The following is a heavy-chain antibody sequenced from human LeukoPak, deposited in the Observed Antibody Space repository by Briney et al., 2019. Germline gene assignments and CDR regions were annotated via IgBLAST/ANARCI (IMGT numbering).Heavy chain of an antibody. V-gene: IGHV4-30-4*01. CDR3: ARGDTAMALD. CDR1: GGSFSGYY. Sequence: SSETLSLTCAVYGGSFSGYYWSWIRQPPGKGLEWIGYIYYSGSTYYNPSLKSRVTISVDTSKNQFSLKLSSVTAADTAVYYCARGDTAMALDWGQGTLVTVSS. D-gene: IGHD5-18*01. J-gene: IGHJ4*02. CDR2: IYYSGST.